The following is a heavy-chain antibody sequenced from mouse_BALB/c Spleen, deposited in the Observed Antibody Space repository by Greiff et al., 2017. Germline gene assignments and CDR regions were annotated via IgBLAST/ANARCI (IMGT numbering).Heavy chain of an antibody. V-gene: IGHV1-55*01. J-gene: IGHJ3*01. Sequence: QVQLQQPGAELVRPGTSVKLSCKASGYNFTSYWINWVKLRPGQGLEWIGDIYPGSGSTNYNEKFKSKATLTVDTSSSTAYMQLSSLASEDSALYYCTRSCYTVYWGQGTLVTVSA. CDR1: GYNFTSYW. CDR2: IYPGSGST. D-gene: IGHD2-12*01. CDR3: TRSCYTVY.